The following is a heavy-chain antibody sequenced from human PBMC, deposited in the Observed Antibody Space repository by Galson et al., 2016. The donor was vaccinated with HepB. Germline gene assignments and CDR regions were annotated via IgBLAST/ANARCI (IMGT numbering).Heavy chain of an antibody. J-gene: IGHJ2*01. CDR3: ARAESTVTTLGGDFDF. CDR1: GGSVSSGNYY. Sequence: SETLSLTCSVSGGSVSSGNYYWSWIRQPPGKGLEYIGYVYYSGRTNYNPSLKSRVTISVDTSKNQFSLKLNSVTAADTAVYYCARAESTVTTLGGDFDFWGRGTLVTVSS. D-gene: IGHD4-17*01. CDR2: VYYSGRT. V-gene: IGHV4-61*01.